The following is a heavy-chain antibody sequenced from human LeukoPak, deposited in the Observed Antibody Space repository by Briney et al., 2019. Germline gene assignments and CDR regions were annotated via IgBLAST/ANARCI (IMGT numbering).Heavy chain of an antibody. V-gene: IGHV4-34*01. CDR1: GASISSYY. CDR2: INHSGST. CDR3: ARTPLTGTTKGYFDY. J-gene: IGHJ4*02. Sequence: PSETLSLTCTVSGASISSYYWSWIRQPPGKGLEWIGEINHSGSTNYNPSLKSRVTISVDTSKNQFSLKLSSVTAADTAVYYCARTPLTGTTKGYFDYWGQGTLVTVSS. D-gene: IGHD1-7*01.